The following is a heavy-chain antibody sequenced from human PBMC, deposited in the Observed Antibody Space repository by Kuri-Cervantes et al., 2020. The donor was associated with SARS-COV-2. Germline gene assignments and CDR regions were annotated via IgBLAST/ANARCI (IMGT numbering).Heavy chain of an antibody. CDR2: IYYSGST. V-gene: IGHV4-34*01. Sequence: SETLSLTCAVYGGSFSGYYWSWIRQPPGKGLEWIGSIYYSGSTYNNPSLKSRVTISVDTSKNQFSLKLSSVTAADTAVYYCARHPDYYYYYYGMDVWGQGTTVTVSS. CDR3: ARHPDYYYYYYGMDV. J-gene: IGHJ6*02. CDR1: GGSFSGYY.